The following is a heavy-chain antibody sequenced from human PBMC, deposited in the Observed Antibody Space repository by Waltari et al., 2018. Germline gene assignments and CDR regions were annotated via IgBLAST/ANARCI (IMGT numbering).Heavy chain of an antibody. CDR2: ISGSGGST. V-gene: IGHV3-23*01. CDR3: AKQFGSGTYYLDY. Sequence: EVQLLESGGGLVPPGGSLRLSCAASGFTFSSYAMSWVRQAPGKGLKWVSAISGSGGSTYYADSVKGRFTISRDNSKNTLYLQMDSLRAEDTAVYYCAKQFGSGTYYLDYWGQGTLVTVSS. CDR1: GFTFSSYA. J-gene: IGHJ4*02. D-gene: IGHD3-10*01.